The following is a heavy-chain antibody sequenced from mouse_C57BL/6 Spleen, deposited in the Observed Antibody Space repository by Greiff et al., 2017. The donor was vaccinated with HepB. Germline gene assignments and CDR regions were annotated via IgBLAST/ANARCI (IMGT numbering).Heavy chain of an antibody. CDR2: ISSGSSTI. CDR3: ARNYGSSYNAMDD. D-gene: IGHD1-1*01. V-gene: IGHV5-17*01. J-gene: IGHJ4*01. Sequence: EVKLVESGGGLVKPGGSLKLSCAASGFTFSDYGMHWVRQAPEKGLEWVAYISSGSSTIYYADTVKGRFTISRDNAKNTLFLQMTSLRSEDTAMYYCARNYGSSYNAMDDWGKGTSVTVSS. CDR1: GFTFSDYG.